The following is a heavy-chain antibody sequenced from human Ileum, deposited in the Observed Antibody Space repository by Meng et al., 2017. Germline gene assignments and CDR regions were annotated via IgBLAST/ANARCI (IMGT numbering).Heavy chain of an antibody. CDR1: GGSISSGDYY. J-gene: IGHJ4*02. CDR3: ARDRDSSGYYPY. V-gene: IGHV4-30-4*01. D-gene: IGHD3-22*01. CDR2: IYYSGST. Sequence: QVQLQESGPGLVKPSQTLSLTCTVSGGSISSGDYYWSWIRQPPGKCLEWNGYIYYSGSTYYNPSLKSRLTISVATSKNQFSLKLSSVTAAETAVYYCARDRDSSGYYPYWGQGTLVTVSS.